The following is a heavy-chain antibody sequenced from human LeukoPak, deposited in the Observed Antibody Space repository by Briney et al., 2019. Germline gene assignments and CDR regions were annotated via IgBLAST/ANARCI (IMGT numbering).Heavy chain of an antibody. CDR3: AKDGDGGSYYVLFDY. D-gene: IGHD1-26*01. CDR1: GFTFSSYA. V-gene: IGHV3-23*01. CDR2: ISGSGGNA. J-gene: IGHJ4*02. Sequence: GGSLRLSCAASGFTFSSYAMSWVRQAPGKGLEWVSVISGSGGNAYYADSVKGRFTISRDNSKSTLFLQMNSLRDEDTAVYYCAKDGDGGSYYVLFDYWGQGALVTVSS.